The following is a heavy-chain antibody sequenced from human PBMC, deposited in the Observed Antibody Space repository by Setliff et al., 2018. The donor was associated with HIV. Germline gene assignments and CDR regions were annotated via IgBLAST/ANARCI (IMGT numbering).Heavy chain of an antibody. J-gene: IGHJ4*02. V-gene: IGHV4-59*01. CDR2: IYYTGST. CDR1: GGSISTYF. Sequence: SETLSLTCTVSGGSISTYFWSWVRQTPGKGLEWIGYIYYTGSTSYNPSLMSRLTMSVDSSKNQFSLSLSSVTAADTAVYYCARLPDINSWPFDYWARGTLVTVSS. D-gene: IGHD6-13*01. CDR3: ARLPDINSWPFDY.